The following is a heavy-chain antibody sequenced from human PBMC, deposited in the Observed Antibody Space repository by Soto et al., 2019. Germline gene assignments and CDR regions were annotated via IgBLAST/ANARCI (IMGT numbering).Heavy chain of an antibody. CDR1: GFTFSSYG. V-gene: IGHV3-33*01. Sequence: PGGSLRLSCAASGFTFSSYGMHWVRQAPGKGLEWVAVIWYDGSNKYYADSVKGRFTISRDNSKNTLYLQMNSLRAEDTAVYYCARERQKETPKKKYYYDSSGPRDAFDIWGQGTMVTVSS. J-gene: IGHJ3*02. D-gene: IGHD3-22*01. CDR2: IWYDGSNK. CDR3: ARERQKETPKKKYYYDSSGPRDAFDI.